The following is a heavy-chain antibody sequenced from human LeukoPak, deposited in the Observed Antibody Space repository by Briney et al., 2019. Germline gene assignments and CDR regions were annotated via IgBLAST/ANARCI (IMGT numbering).Heavy chain of an antibody. CDR1: GFTFSSYA. V-gene: IGHV3-23*01. Sequence: PGGSLRLSCAASGFTFSSYAMSWVRQAPGKGLEWVSAISGSGGSTCYADSVKGRFTISRDNSRNTLYLQMNSLGAEDTAVYYCASPGQWDYWGQGTLVTVSS. J-gene: IGHJ4*02. CDR2: ISGSGGST. CDR3: ASPGQWDY. D-gene: IGHD6-19*01.